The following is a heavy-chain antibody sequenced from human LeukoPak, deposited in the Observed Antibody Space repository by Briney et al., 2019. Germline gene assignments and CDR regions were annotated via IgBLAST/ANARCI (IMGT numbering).Heavy chain of an antibody. CDR2: TNYFGSA. CDR1: GGSIISDTYY. V-gene: IGHV4-39*01. D-gene: IGHD3-9*01. Sequence: SETLSLTCTVSGGSIISDTYYWGWVRQPPGKGLEWIGSTNYFGSAHYNPSLKSRVTISVDTSKNQFFLKLSAVIAADTAVYYCARLGLTGYKSGSSAPSDSWGQGTLVTVSS. J-gene: IGHJ4*02. CDR3: ARLGLTGYKSGSSAPSDS.